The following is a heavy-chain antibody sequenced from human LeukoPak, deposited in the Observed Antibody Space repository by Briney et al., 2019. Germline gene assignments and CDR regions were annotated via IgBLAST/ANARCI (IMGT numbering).Heavy chain of an antibody. CDR2: VYFRGST. D-gene: IGHD3-22*01. V-gene: IGHV4-39*07. CDR1: GDSISSRRYF. Sequence: TETLSLTCTLSGDSISSRRYFWGWIRQPPGKGLEYLGAVYFRGSTYYSPSLKSRVTISVDTSKDQFSLELKSMTAADTAVYYCARLEKEGYYYIDVWGKGTTVIVSS. J-gene: IGHJ6*03. CDR3: ARLEKEGYYYIDV.